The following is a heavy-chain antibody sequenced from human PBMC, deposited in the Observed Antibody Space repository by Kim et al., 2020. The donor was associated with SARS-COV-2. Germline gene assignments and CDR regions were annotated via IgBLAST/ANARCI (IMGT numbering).Heavy chain of an antibody. CDR1: GGSFSGYY. CDR3: ARLRRYSYGFYYYYGMDV. Sequence: SETLSLTCAVYGGSFSGYYWSWIRQPPGKGLEWIGEINHSGSTNYNPSLKSRVTISVDTSKNQFSLKLSSVTAADTAVYYCARLRRYSYGFYYYYGMDVWGQGTTVTVSS. V-gene: IGHV4-34*01. CDR2: INHSGST. D-gene: IGHD5-18*01. J-gene: IGHJ6*02.